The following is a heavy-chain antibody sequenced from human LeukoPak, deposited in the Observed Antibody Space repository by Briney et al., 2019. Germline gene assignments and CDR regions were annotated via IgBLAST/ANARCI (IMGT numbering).Heavy chain of an antibody. CDR3: ARVYSGYDLPGSLANYYFDY. Sequence: SEALSLTCTVSNGSISRHYWSWIRQPPGKTLEWIGYVYFTGTTNYNSALKSRVTMSVDTSKNQFSLKLSSVTAADTAVYYCARVYSGYDLPGSLANYYFDYWGQGTLVTVSS. CDR2: VYFTGTT. V-gene: IGHV4-59*11. CDR1: NGSISRHY. J-gene: IGHJ4*02. D-gene: IGHD5-12*01.